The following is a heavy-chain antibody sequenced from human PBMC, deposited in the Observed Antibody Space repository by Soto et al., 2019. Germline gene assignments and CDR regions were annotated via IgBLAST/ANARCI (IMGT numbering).Heavy chain of an antibody. Sequence: PGGPLRLSCSASGFTFSSYSMNWVRQAPGKELEWVSSISSSSSYIYYADSVKGRFTISRDNAKNSLYLQMNSLRAEDTAVYYCARDIVVAQFDPWGQGTLVTVSS. CDR3: ARDIVVAQFDP. CDR1: GFTFSSYS. CDR2: ISSSSSYI. D-gene: IGHD2-2*01. J-gene: IGHJ5*02. V-gene: IGHV3-21*01.